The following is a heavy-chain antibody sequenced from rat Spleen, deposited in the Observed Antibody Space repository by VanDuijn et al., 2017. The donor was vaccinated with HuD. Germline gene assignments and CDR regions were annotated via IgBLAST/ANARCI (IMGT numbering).Heavy chain of an antibody. D-gene: IGHD1-4*01. CDR3: ATAGTRVSRFAY. CDR2: ISPSGGST. CDR1: GFTFSDYN. J-gene: IGHJ3*01. Sequence: EVQLVESGGGLVQPGRSLKLSCAVSGFTFSDYNLAWVRQAPRKGLEWVASISPSGGSTYYRDSVKGRFTISRDNAKSTLYLQMDSLRSEDTATYYCATAGTRVSRFAYWGQGTLVTVSS. V-gene: IGHV5-19*01.